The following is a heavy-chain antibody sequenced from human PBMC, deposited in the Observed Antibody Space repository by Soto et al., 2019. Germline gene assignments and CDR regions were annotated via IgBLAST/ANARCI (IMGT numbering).Heavy chain of an antibody. J-gene: IGHJ5*02. V-gene: IGHV4-34*01. CDR3: ARGGLRYFDWTQHNWFDP. D-gene: IGHD3-9*01. CDR2: INHSGST. CDR1: GGSFSGYY. Sequence: KTSETLSLTCAVYGGSFSGYYWSWIRQPPGKGLEWIGEINHSGSTNYNPSLKSRVTISVDTSKNQFSLKLSSVTAADTAVYYCARGGLRYFDWTQHNWFDPWGQGTLVTVST.